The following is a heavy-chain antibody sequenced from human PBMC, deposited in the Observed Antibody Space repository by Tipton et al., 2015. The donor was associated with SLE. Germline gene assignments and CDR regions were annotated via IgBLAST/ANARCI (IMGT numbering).Heavy chain of an antibody. V-gene: IGHV4-59*12. Sequence: TLSLTCTVSGVSISNYYWSWIRQPPGKGLEWIGYIYYSGSTNYNPSLKSRVTISVDTSKNQFSLKLSSVTAADTAVYYCARGLGSGYCSSTSCEGDYWGQGTLVTVSS. CDR3: ARGLGSGYCSSTSCEGDY. CDR2: IYYSGST. D-gene: IGHD2-2*01. J-gene: IGHJ4*02. CDR1: GVSISNYY.